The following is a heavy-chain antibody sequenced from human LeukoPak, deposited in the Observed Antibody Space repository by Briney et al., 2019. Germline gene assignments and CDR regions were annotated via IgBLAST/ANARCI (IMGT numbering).Heavy chain of an antibody. Sequence: SETLSLTCAVYGGSFSAYYWSWIRQPPGKGLEWIGEINDNGSTNYSPSLKSRITISVDTSKNQFSLKLSSVTAADTAVYYCAVRFLEWSIPRGAFDIWGQGTMVTVSS. D-gene: IGHD3-3*01. CDR3: AVRFLEWSIPRGAFDI. CDR2: INDNGST. V-gene: IGHV4-34*01. CDR1: GGSFSAYY. J-gene: IGHJ3*02.